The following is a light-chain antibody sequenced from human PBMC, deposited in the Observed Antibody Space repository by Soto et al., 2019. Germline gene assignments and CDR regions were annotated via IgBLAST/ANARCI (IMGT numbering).Light chain of an antibody. V-gene: IGKV1-5*01. J-gene: IGKJ1*01. CDR3: QQYDIYPWT. CDR2: DTS. CDR1: QTMSTW. Sequence: DIQMTQSPSTLSASVGDRVTITCRASQTMSTWLAWYQQKPGKAPTLLIYDTSTLESGVPSRFSGSGSGTDFTLTISSLQPDDFATYYCQQYDIYPWTFGQGTKVDIK.